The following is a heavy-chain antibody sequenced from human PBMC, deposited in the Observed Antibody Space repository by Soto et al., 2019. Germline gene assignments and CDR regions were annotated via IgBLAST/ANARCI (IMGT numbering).Heavy chain of an antibody. CDR1: GGSISSGGYY. Sequence: SGTLALTCTVSGGSISSGGYYWGGIRQHPGKGLEWIGHIYYSGSTYYNPSLKSRVTISVDTSKNQFSLKLSSVTAADTAVYYCARGAREYQLLGYYYYGMDVWGQGTTVSVSS. J-gene: IGHJ6*02. CDR2: IYYSGST. V-gene: IGHV4-31*03. D-gene: IGHD2-2*01. CDR3: ARGAREYQLLGYYYYGMDV.